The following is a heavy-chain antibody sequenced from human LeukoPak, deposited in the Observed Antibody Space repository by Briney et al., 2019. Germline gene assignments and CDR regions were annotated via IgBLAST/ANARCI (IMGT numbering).Heavy chain of an antibody. CDR2: ISSSSYI. CDR3: ARESITMIVVVTPGDAFDI. V-gene: IGHV3-21*01. Sequence: PGGSLRLSCAASGFTFSSYSMNWVRQAPGKGLEWVSSISSSSYIYYADSVKGRFTISRDNAKNSLYLQMNSLRAEDTAVYYCARESITMIVVVTPGDAFDIWGQGTMVTVSS. D-gene: IGHD3-22*01. J-gene: IGHJ3*02. CDR1: GFTFSSYS.